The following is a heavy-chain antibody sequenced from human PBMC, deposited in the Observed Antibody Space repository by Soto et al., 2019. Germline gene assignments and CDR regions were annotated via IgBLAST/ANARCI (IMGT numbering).Heavy chain of an antibody. Sequence: FMRLSCAASGFKFIDYYMRWIRKAQGKGLEWVSYISSSGSIIYYADSVKGRFTISRDNAKNSLYLQMNSLRAEDTAVYYCATRYCSGGSCYSAALGYWGQGTLVTVS. CDR1: GFKFIDYY. J-gene: IGHJ4*02. D-gene: IGHD2-15*01. CDR3: ATRYCSGGSCYSAALGY. CDR2: ISSSGSII. V-gene: IGHV3-11*01.